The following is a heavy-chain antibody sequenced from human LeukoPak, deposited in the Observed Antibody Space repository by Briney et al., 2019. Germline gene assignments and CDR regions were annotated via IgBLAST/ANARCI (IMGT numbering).Heavy chain of an antibody. CDR1: GYTFPIYG. CDR3: ARDRLSAAGGWDLVFDY. CDR2: ISAYNGNT. V-gene: IGHV1-18*01. J-gene: IGHJ4*02. D-gene: IGHD1-26*01. Sequence: GSVKVSCKPSGYTFPIYGISWVRQAPGQGLEWMGWISAYNGNTDYAQKLQGRVTMTTDTSTSTAYVELRSLRSDDTAVYYCARDRLSAAGGWDLVFDYWGQGTLVTVSS.